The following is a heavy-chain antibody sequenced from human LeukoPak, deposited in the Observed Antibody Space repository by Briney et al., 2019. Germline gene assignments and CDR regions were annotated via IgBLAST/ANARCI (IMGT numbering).Heavy chain of an antibody. CDR2: IYYSGSSGST. CDR1: GGSISSYY. Sequence: SETLSLTCTVSGGSISSYYWNWIRQPPGKGLEWIGYIYYSGSSGSTNYNPSLRSRVTTSADTSKNQFSLKMTSVTATDTAVYYCAGGGDGYQTRFDYWGQGTLLTVSS. CDR3: AGGGDGYQTRFDY. D-gene: IGHD5-24*01. J-gene: IGHJ4*02. V-gene: IGHV4-59*01.